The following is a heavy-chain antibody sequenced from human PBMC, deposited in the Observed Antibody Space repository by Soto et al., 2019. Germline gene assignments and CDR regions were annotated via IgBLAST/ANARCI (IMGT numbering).Heavy chain of an antibody. CDR1: GXTFTSYG. D-gene: IGHD3-9*01. CDR3: ARETGLFSYYDILTGLSQTYYYYGMDV. CDR2: ISAYNGNT. Sequence: GESLKISCKGSGXTFTSYGISWVRQAPGQGLEWMGWISAYNGNTNYAQKLQGRVTMTTDTSTSTAYMELRSLRSDDTAVYYCARETGLFSYYDILTGLSQTYYYYGMDVWGQGTTVTVSS. J-gene: IGHJ6*02. V-gene: IGHV1-18*01.